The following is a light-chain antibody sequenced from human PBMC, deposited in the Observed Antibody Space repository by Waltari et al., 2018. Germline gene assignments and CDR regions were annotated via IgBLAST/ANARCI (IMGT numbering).Light chain of an antibody. J-gene: IGKJ4*01. V-gene: IGKV3-11*01. CDR3: HQRTSWPLT. Sequence: EVVLTQSPATLSLSPGERDTLPCRASQSVSAYLAWYQQKPGQAPRLLIYDASNRATGIPARFSGSGSGTDFTLTISSLEPEDFAVYYCHQRTSWPLTFGGGTKVEIK. CDR2: DAS. CDR1: QSVSAY.